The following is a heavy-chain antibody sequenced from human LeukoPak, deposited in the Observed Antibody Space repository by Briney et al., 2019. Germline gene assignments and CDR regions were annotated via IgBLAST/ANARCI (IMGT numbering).Heavy chain of an antibody. D-gene: IGHD2-2*02. Sequence: ASVKVSCKASGYTFTSYGISWVRQAPGQGLEWMGWINPNSGGTNYAQKFQGWVTMTRDTSISTACMELSRLRSDDTAVYYCARWGVPAAIGGAFDIWGQGTMVTVSS. CDR2: INPNSGGT. CDR1: GYTFTSYG. J-gene: IGHJ3*02. V-gene: IGHV1-2*04. CDR3: ARWGVPAAIGGAFDI.